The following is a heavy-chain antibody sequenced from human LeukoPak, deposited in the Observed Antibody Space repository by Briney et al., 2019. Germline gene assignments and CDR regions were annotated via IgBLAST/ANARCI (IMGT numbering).Heavy chain of an antibody. D-gene: IGHD6-13*01. CDR3: ARVAEAAAFDC. Sequence: GGSLRLSCAASGFTFSSYSMNWVRQAPGKGLEWVSSISSSSSYIYYADSVKGRFTISRDNAKNSLYLQMNSLRAEDTAVYYCARVAEAAAFDCWGQGTLVTVSS. CDR1: GFTFSSYS. J-gene: IGHJ4*02. V-gene: IGHV3-21*01. CDR2: ISSSSSYI.